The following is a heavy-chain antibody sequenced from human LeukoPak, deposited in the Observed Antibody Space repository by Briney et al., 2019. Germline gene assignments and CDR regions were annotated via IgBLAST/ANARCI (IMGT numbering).Heavy chain of an antibody. V-gene: IGHV1-69*01. Sequence: VASVKVACKASGGTFSSYAISWVRQAPGQGLEWMGWIIPIFGTANYAQKFQGRVTITADESTSTDYMELSSLRSEDTAVYYCATPRAAASYNYYYYYMDVWGKGTTVTVSS. CDR2: IIPIFGTA. CDR3: ATPRAAASYNYYYYYMDV. D-gene: IGHD6-13*01. CDR1: GGTFSSYA. J-gene: IGHJ6*03.